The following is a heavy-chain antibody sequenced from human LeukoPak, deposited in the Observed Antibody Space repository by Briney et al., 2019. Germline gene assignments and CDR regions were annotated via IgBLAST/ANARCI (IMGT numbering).Heavy chain of an antibody. D-gene: IGHD3-22*01. Sequence: GGSLRLSCAASGFTFSTYAMSWVRRAPGKGLEWVSLISASGGTTYYAESVKGRFTISRDNSKNTMFVQMNSLRAEDTAVYYCSRVFYYGSSGYYPDHWGQGTRVTVSS. CDR2: ISASGGTT. J-gene: IGHJ4*02. CDR1: GFTFSTYA. CDR3: SRVFYYGSSGYYPDH. V-gene: IGHV3-23*01.